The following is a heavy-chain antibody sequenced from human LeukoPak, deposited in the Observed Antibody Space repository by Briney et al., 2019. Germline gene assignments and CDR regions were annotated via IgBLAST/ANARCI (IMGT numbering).Heavy chain of an antibody. CDR1: GFTFSTYG. J-gene: IGHJ4*02. Sequence: GGSLRLSCAASGFTFSTYGMHWVRQAPGKGLEWVAVIWYDGSNIYYAGSVKGRFTISRDNSKNTLYLQMDSLRVEDTAVYYCARDGADILTGFCDYWGQGTLVTVSS. CDR3: ARDGADILTGFCDY. D-gene: IGHD3-9*01. V-gene: IGHV3-33*01. CDR2: IWYDGSNI.